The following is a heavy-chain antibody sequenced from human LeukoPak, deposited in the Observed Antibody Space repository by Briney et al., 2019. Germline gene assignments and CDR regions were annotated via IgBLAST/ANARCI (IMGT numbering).Heavy chain of an antibody. Sequence: GGSLRLSCTASGFSFSTYSMNSVRQAPGKVLERVSSISSSSSYIYYADSVKGRFTISRDNAKNSLYLQMNSLRAEDTAVYYCARRLAGDSFDYWGQGTLVTVSS. J-gene: IGHJ4*02. CDR1: GFSFSTYS. CDR3: ARRLAGDSFDY. V-gene: IGHV3-21*01. CDR2: ISSSSSYI.